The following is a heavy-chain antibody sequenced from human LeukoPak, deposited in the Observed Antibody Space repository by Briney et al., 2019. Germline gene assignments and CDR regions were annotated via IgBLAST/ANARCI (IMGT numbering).Heavy chain of an antibody. CDR3: TTPTTSYCSGGSCYPVVGFDP. CDR1: GFTFSSYW. Sequence: GGSLRLSCAASGFTFSSYWMTWVRQAPGKGLEWVGRIKSKTDGGTTDYAAPVKGRFTISRDDSKNTLYLQMNSLKTEDTAVYYCTTPTTSYCSGGSCYPVVGFDPWGQGTLVTVSS. CDR2: IKSKTDGGTT. D-gene: IGHD2-15*01. J-gene: IGHJ5*02. V-gene: IGHV3-15*01.